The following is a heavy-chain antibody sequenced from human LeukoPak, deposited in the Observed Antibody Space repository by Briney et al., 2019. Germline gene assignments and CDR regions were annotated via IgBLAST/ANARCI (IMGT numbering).Heavy chain of an antibody. CDR1: GFTFGHYA. V-gene: IGHV3-30-3*01. CDR3: ARELVSVTRHDGLDV. J-gene: IGHJ6*02. D-gene: IGHD4-17*01. CDR2: TSYDGATE. Sequence: GGSLRLSCAASGFTFGHYAVHWVRQAPGKGLEWLALTSYDGATEFYADSVRGRFTISRDNSKNTVFLDVNSLRGEDTAVYFCARELVSVTRHDGLDVWGQGTTVIVSS.